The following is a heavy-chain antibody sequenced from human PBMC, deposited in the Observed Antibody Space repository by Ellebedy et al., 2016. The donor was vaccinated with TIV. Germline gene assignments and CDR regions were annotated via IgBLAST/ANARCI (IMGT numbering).Heavy chain of an antibody. V-gene: IGHV3-15*01. CDR1: GFTFSNAW. CDR2: IKSKTDGGTT. CDR3: TTDFVYGSGSYSYYYYGMDV. J-gene: IGHJ6*02. D-gene: IGHD3-10*01. Sequence: GGSLRLXXAASGFTFSNAWMSWVRQAPGKGLEWVGRIKSKTDGGTTDYAAPVKGRFTISRDDSKNTLYLQMNSLKTEDTAVYYCTTDFVYGSGSYSYYYYGMDVWGQGTTVTVSS.